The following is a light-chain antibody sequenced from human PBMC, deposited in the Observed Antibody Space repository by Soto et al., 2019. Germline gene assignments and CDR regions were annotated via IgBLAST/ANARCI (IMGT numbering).Light chain of an antibody. Sequence: QSVLTQPASVSGSPGQSITISCTGTSSDIGSYNFVSWYQQFPGKAPKLMVYELNKRPSGSSDRFSGSKSGNTASLTISGLQAEDEADYYCCSYAGRSTLIFGGGTKLTVL. CDR1: SSDIGSYNF. V-gene: IGLV2-23*02. CDR2: ELN. CDR3: CSYAGRSTLI. J-gene: IGLJ2*01.